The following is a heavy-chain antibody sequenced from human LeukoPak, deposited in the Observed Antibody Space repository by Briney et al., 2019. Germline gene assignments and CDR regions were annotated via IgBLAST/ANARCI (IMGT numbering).Heavy chain of an antibody. CDR3: ARGHYDFWSGYPDGAFDI. Sequence: GGSLRLSCAASGFTFSSYDMHWVRQAPGKGREWVAVISYYGGNKYYADSVKGRFTISRDNAKNTLYLQMNSLRAEDTALYHCARGHYDFWSGYPDGAFDIWGQGTMATVSS. CDR2: ISYYGGNK. J-gene: IGHJ3*02. CDR1: GFTFSSYD. V-gene: IGHV3-30*04. D-gene: IGHD3-3*01.